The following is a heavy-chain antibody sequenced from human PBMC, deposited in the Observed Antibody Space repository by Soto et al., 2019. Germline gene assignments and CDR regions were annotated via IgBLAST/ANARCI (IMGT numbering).Heavy chain of an antibody. CDR1: GGSMSNYY. V-gene: IGHV4-59*01. D-gene: IGHD4-17*01. CDR2: VYYSGST. CDR3: TREQTSTVVTQ. Sequence: SVTLSLTCTVSGGSMSNYYWSWIRQPPGKGLEWIGCVYYSGSTNYNPSLKSRVTISVDTSTHQFSLKLTSVTAADTAVYYCTREQTSTVVTQWGPGTLVTVSS. J-gene: IGHJ4*02.